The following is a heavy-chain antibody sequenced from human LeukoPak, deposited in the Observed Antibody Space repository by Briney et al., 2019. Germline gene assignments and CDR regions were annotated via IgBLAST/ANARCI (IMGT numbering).Heavy chain of an antibody. V-gene: IGHV4-38-2*01. CDR3: ARRDYYDSSGFAFDI. CDR1: SYSISSGYY. CDR2: IYHSGST. J-gene: IGHJ3*02. Sequence: KPSETLSLTCAVSSYSISSGYYWGWIRQPPGKGLEWIGSIYHSGSTYYNPSLKSRVTISVDTSKNQFSLKLSSVTAADTAVYYCARRDYYDSSGFAFDIWGQGTMVTVSS. D-gene: IGHD3-22*01.